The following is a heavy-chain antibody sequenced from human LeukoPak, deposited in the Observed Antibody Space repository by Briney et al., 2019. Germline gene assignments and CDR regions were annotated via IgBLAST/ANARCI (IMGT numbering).Heavy chain of an antibody. D-gene: IGHD3/OR15-3a*01. CDR1: GYTFTSYY. Sequence: ASVKVSCKASGYTFTSYYMHWVRQAPGQGLEWMGIINPSGGSTTYAQKFQGRVTMTRDTSTSTGYMELSSLRSEDTAVYYCARNTTDDLGYWGPGTLVTVSS. CDR2: INPSGGST. V-gene: IGHV1-46*01. CDR3: ARNTTDDLGY. J-gene: IGHJ4*02.